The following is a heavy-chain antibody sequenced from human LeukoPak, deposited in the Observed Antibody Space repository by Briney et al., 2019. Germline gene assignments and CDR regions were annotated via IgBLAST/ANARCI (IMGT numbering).Heavy chain of an antibody. J-gene: IGHJ4*02. CDR1: GFTFSSYS. CDR2: IRYDGSNK. Sequence: PGGSLRLSCAASGFTFSSYSMHWVRQAPGKGLEWVAFIRYDGSNKYYADSVKGRFTISGDNSKNTLYLQMNSLRAEDTAVYYCAKQRPSALSALDYWGQGTLVTVSS. V-gene: IGHV3-30*02. CDR3: AKQRPSALSALDY.